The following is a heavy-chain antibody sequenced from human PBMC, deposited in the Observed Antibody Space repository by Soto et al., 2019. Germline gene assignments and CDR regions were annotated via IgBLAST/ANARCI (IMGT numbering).Heavy chain of an antibody. V-gene: IGHV3-43*02. D-gene: IGHD2-21*02. CDR1: GFTFDDYA. CDR2: ISGDGGST. CDR3: AKEKRAYCGGDCYLYYFDY. Sequence: GGSLRLSCAASGFTFDDYAMHWVRQAPGKGLEWVSLISGDGGSTYYADSVKGRFTISRDNSKNSLYLQMNSLRTEDTALYCCAKEKRAYCGGDCYLYYFDYWGQGTLVTVSS. J-gene: IGHJ4*02.